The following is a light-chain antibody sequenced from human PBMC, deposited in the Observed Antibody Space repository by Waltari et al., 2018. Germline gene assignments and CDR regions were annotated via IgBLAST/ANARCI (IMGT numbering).Light chain of an antibody. Sequence: VIWMNQSPSLLSASTGDSVTISCGMRQGISSCLDWYQHKQGQARGLLCYAASTLQSGVPSRFSGSGSETDFTLTISCVRSEDFATYYCQQYYSVPRTFGGGTKVEIK. J-gene: IGKJ4*01. CDR3: QQYYSVPRT. CDR1: QGISSC. CDR2: AAS. V-gene: IGKV1D-8*01.